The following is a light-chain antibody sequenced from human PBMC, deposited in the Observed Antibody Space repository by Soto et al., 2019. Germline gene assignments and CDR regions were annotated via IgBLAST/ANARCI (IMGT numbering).Light chain of an antibody. CDR2: AAS. CDR1: QGIRND. CDR3: LQDYNYLLT. Sequence: AIQLTQSPSSLSASVGDRVTITCRASQGIRNDLGWYQQKPGKAPKLLIYAASSLQSGVPSRFSGSGSGTDFTLTISSLQPEDFATYYCLQDYNYLLTFGQGTKVDIK. J-gene: IGKJ1*01. V-gene: IGKV1-6*01.